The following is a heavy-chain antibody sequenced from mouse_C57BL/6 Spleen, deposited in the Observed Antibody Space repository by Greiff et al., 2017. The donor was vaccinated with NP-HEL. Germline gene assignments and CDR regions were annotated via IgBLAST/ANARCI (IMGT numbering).Heavy chain of an antibody. V-gene: IGHV5-6*01. CDR1: GFTFSSYG. D-gene: IGHD2-1*01. Sequence: VQLQQSGGDLVKPGGSLKLSCAASGFTFSSYGMSWVRQTPDKRLEWVATISSGGSYTYYPDSVKGRFTISRDNAKNTLYLQMSSLKSEDTAMYYCARGGNGKGYFDYWGQGTTLTVSS. J-gene: IGHJ2*01. CDR2: ISSGGSYT. CDR3: ARGGNGKGYFDY.